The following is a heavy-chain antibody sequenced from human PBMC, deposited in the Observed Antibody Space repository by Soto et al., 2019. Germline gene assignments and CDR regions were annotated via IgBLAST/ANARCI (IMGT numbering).Heavy chain of an antibody. J-gene: IGHJ4*02. CDR2: IPVIGERR. V-gene: IGHV3-23*01. CDR3: AREGDRYGTVCFDS. Sequence: EVQLLDSGGGLVQPGGSLRLSCAASGFTFSSYGMSWVRQAPGKGLEWVAGIPVIGERRYYADSVKSRFTISGDNAKNTLYLQMNSLKVEDAAVYFCAREGDRYGTVCFDSWGQGTLVTVSS. CDR1: GFTFSSYG. D-gene: IGHD1-1*01.